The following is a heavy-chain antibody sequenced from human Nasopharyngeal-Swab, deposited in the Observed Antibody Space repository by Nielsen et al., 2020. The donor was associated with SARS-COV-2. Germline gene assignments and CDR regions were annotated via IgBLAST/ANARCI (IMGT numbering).Heavy chain of an antibody. V-gene: IGHV4-59*12. Sequence: SETLSLTCTVSGGSISSYYWSWIRQSPGKGLEWIGYFYYSGITYYNPSLGGRVTISVDTSKNQFSLNMNSVTAADTAVYYCASDRRDRLSTYFDYWGQGTLVTVSS. CDR3: ASDRRDRLSTYFDY. J-gene: IGHJ4*02. CDR1: GGSISSYY. CDR2: FYYSGIT.